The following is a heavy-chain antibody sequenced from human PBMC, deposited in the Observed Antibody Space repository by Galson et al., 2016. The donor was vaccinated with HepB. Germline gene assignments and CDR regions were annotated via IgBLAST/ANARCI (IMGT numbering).Heavy chain of an antibody. J-gene: IGHJ3*02. CDR3: ARSTLTTVTSYPFDI. V-gene: IGHV2-70*01. D-gene: IGHD4-17*01. CDR2: IDWDDDK. Sequence: PALVKPTQTLTLTCTFSGFSLTTDGMCVSWIRQPPGKPLEWLALIDWDDDKYYSPSLQTRLTISKDTSKNQVVLTMTTLDPVDTDAYYCARSTLTTVTSYPFDIWGQGTVVTVSS. CDR1: GFSLTTDGMC.